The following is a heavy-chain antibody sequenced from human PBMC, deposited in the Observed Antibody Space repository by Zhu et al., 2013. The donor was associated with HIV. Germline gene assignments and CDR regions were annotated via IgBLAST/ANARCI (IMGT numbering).Heavy chain of an antibody. CDR1: GGTFSSYA. Sequence: QVQLVQSGAEVKKPGSSVKVSCKASGGTFSSYAISWVRQAPGQGLEWMGGIIPIFGTANYAQKFQGRVTITADESTSTAYMELSSLRSEDTAVYYCATNGPYGPRAIEGVDYWGQGNPGHRLL. CDR2: IIPIFGTA. CDR3: ATNGPYGPRAIEGVDY. J-gene: IGHJ4*02. D-gene: IGHD4-17*01. V-gene: IGHV1-69*01.